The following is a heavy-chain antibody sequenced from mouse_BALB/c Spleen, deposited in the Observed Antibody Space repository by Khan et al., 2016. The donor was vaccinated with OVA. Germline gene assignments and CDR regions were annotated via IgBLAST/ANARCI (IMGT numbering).Heavy chain of an antibody. J-gene: IGHJ1*01. CDR1: GDTFISYY. D-gene: IGHD1-1*01. CDR2: IYPGDGRT. CDR3: AISYYGSFWYFDV. V-gene: IGHV1S56*01. Sequence: QVQLQQSGLELVNPGASVKMSCKASGDTFISYYIHWVKQRPGQGLEWIGWIYPGDGRTKYNEKFKGKTKLTADKSSSTAYMLLSSLTSEDSAIYFCAISYYGSFWYFDVWGAGTTVTVSS.